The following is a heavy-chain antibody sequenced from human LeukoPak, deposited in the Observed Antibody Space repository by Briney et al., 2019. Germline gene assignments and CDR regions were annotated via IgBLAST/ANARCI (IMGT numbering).Heavy chain of an antibody. CDR3: AKARYEDYYYYYGMDV. CDR2: IRYDGSNK. D-gene: IGHD2-15*01. Sequence: GGSLRLSCAASGFTFSSYGMHWVRQAPGKGLEWVAFIRYDGSNKYYADSVKGRFTISRDNAKNSLYLQMNSLRDEDTAVYYCAKARYEDYYYYYGMDVWGQGTTVTASS. V-gene: IGHV3-30*02. CDR1: GFTFSSYG. J-gene: IGHJ6*02.